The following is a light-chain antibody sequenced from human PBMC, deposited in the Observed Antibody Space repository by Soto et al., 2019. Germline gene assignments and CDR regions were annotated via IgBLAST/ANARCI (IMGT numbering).Light chain of an antibody. CDR3: QQYGSSPQT. J-gene: IGKJ1*01. V-gene: IGKV3-20*01. CDR2: GAS. CDR1: QSVSSSY. Sequence: EIVLTQAPGTLSLSPGERATLSCRAIQSVSSSYLAWYQQKPGQAPRLLIYGASSRATGIPDRFSGSGSGTDFTLTISRLEPEDFAVYYWQQYGSSPQTFGHGTKVDIK.